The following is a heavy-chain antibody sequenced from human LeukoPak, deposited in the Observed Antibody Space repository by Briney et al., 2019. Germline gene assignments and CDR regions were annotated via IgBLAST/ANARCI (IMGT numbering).Heavy chain of an antibody. V-gene: IGHV3-7*01. CDR1: GFTFSSYW. CDR3: AREYCSGTSCYGYFDY. J-gene: IGHJ4*02. D-gene: IGHD2-2*01. CDR2: IKQDGSQI. Sequence: PGGSLRLSCATPGFTFSSYWMSWVRRAPGKGLEWVANIKQDGSQIFYVDSVKGRFTISRETAKNSLSLQMNSLRAEDTAVYYCAREYCSGTSCYGYFDYWGQGTLVTVSS.